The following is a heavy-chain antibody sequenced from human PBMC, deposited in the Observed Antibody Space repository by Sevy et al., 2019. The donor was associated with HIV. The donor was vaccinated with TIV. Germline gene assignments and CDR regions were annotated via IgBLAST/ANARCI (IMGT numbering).Heavy chain of an antibody. V-gene: IGHV3-23*01. CDR2: ISNSGANT. Sequence: GGSLRLSCAASGFTFTNYGMHWVRQAPGKGLEWVSGISNSGANTYYADSVRGRFTVSRDNSKNTVYLQLNSLRAEDTARYYGAKEWTLLSDWYGEFDYWGQGTLVTVSS. CDR3: AKEWTLLSDWYGEFDY. J-gene: IGHJ4*02. D-gene: IGHD6-19*01. CDR1: GFTFTNYG.